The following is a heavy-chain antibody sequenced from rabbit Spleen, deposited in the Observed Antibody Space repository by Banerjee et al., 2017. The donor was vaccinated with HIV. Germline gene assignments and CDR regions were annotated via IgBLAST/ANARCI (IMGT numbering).Heavy chain of an antibody. J-gene: IGHJ6*01. Sequence: QQLVESGGGLVKPGASLTLTCTASGFSFSSGYDMCWVRQAPGKGLEWIACIGTGVGDTYYANWAKGRFTISKTSSTTVTLQVTSLTAADTATYFCARDTSSSFSSYGMDLWGPGTLVTVS. CDR3: ARDTSSSFSSYGMDL. D-gene: IGHD1-1*01. CDR1: GFSFSSGYD. CDR2: IGTGVGDT. V-gene: IGHV1S40*01.